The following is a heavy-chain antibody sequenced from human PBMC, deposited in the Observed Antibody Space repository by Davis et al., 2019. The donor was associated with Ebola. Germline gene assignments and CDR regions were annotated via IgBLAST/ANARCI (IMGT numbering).Heavy chain of an antibody. J-gene: IGHJ4*02. CDR3: AREDWVYDY. V-gene: IGHV3-7*03. CDR1: GFSFSSIW. Sequence: GESLKISCAASGFSFSSIWMGWLRQAPGKGLEWVANIKEDGSDKNHADSVKGRFTISRDNANNLLYLQMNSLRAEDTAVYYCAREDWVYDYWGQGTRVTVSS. D-gene: IGHD2-21*01. CDR2: IKEDGSDK.